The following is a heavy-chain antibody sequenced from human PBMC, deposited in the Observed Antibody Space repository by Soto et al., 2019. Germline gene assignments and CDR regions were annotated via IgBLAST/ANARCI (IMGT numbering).Heavy chain of an antibody. D-gene: IGHD5-12*01. Sequence: QITVKESGLTLVKPTETLTLTCTFSGFSLSSIGMGVGWIRQPPGKALEWLALIYWDDDKRYSPSLSSRLTITKDPPKNELDLTMTNMDPVDTAPYYCARLTRGVYDSGRLWEKFDYWGQGTLVTVSS. V-gene: IGHV2-5*02. J-gene: IGHJ4*02. CDR1: GFSLSSIGMG. CDR2: IYWDDDK. CDR3: ARLTRGVYDSGRLWEKFDY.